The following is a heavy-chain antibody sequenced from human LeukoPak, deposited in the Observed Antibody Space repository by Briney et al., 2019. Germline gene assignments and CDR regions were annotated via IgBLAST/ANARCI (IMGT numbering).Heavy chain of an antibody. CDR3: AKTYYYDSSGSHNLDY. CDR1: GFTFSSYA. D-gene: IGHD3-22*01. J-gene: IGHJ4*02. Sequence: GGSLRLSCAASGFTFSSYAMSWVRPAPGKGLEWVSVISGSGGSTYYADSVKGRFTISRDNSKNTLYLQMNSLRAEDTAVYYCAKTYYYDSSGSHNLDYWGQGTLVTVSS. V-gene: IGHV3-23*01. CDR2: ISGSGGST.